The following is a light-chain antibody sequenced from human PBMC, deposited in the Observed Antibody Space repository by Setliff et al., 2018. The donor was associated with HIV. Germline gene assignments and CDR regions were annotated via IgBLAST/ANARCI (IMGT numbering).Light chain of an antibody. Sequence: LTQPASVSGSPGQSITISCTGTSSDVSTYNFVSWYQQHPGKAPKLMIYDVSYRPSGVSNRFSGSKSGNTASLTISGLQAEDEADYYCSSYTSSTPLYVFGNGTKVTV. CDR3: SSYTSSTPLYV. CDR1: SSDVSTYNF. V-gene: IGLV2-14*03. J-gene: IGLJ1*01. CDR2: DVS.